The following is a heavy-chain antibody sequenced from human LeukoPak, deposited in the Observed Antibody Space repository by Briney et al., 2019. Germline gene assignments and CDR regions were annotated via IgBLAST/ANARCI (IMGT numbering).Heavy chain of an antibody. Sequence: GGSLRLSCAASGFTFSSYGMHWVRQAPGKGLEWVAFIRYDGSNKYYADSVKGRFTISRDNSKDTLYLQMNSLRAEDTAVYYCARDRTAAAGTFDYWGQGTLVTVSS. J-gene: IGHJ4*02. CDR2: IRYDGSNK. CDR1: GFTFSSYG. V-gene: IGHV3-30*02. D-gene: IGHD6-13*01. CDR3: ARDRTAAAGTFDY.